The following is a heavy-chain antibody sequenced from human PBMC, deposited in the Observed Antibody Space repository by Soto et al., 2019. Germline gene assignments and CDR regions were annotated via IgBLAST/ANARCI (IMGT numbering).Heavy chain of an antibody. D-gene: IGHD4-4*01. CDR1: GYNFASHW. J-gene: IGHJ4*02. CDR3: ARRQDYTSTFLFDY. Sequence: GESLKISCEGSGYNFASHWIGWVRQMPGKGLEWMGIIYPSDSDTRYSPSFQGQVTISADKSISTAYLQWSSLKASDSAMYYCARRQDYTSTFLFDYWGLGTLVTVSS. V-gene: IGHV5-51*01. CDR2: IYPSDSDT.